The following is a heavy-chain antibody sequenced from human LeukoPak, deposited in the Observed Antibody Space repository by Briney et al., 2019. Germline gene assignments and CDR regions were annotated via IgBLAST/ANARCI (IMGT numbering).Heavy chain of an antibody. CDR1: GFTFSSYS. J-gene: IGHJ3*02. CDR3: ARGITMIVVVIGDAFDI. V-gene: IGHV3-21*01. CDR2: ISSSSSYI. Sequence: GGSLRLACAASGFTFSSYSMNWVRQAPGKGVERVSSISSSSSYIYYADAVKGRFTISRDNAKNSLYLQTNSLRAEDTAVYYCARGITMIVVVIGDAFDIWGQGTMVTVSS. D-gene: IGHD3-22*01.